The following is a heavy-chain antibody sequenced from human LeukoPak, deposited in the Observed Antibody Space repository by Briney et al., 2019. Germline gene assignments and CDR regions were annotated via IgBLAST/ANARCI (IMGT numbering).Heavy chain of an antibody. D-gene: IGHD6-13*01. V-gene: IGHV3-7*01. CDR1: GFTYTNYW. CDR3: ARESSSWLNNWFDP. J-gene: IGHJ5*02. CDR2: IKQDGSEK. Sequence: PGGSLRLSCAASGFTYTNYWMTWVRQAPGKGLEWVANIKQDGSEKYYVGSVKGRFTISRDNAKNSLYLQMNSLRAEDTAVYYCARESSSWLNNWFDPWGQGTLVTVSS.